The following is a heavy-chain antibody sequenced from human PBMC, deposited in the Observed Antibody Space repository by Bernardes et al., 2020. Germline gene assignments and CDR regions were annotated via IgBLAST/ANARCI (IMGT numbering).Heavy chain of an antibody. CDR1: GFTFSSYW. CDR3: ARDFPGAAAGIGGAFDI. V-gene: IGHV3-74*01. Sequence: GCSLRLSCAASGFTFSSYWMHWVRQAPGPGLVWVSRINSDGSSTSYADSVKGRFTISRDNAKNTLYLHMNSLRAEDTAVYYCARDFPGAAAGIGGAFDIWGQGTMVTVSS. D-gene: IGHD6-13*01. J-gene: IGHJ3*02. CDR2: INSDGSST.